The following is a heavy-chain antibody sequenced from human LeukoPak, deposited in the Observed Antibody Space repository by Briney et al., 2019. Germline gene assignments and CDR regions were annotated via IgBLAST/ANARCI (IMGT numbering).Heavy chain of an antibody. CDR2: INSYGSST. J-gene: IGHJ4*02. V-gene: IGHV3-74*01. CDR1: GFTFRSYW. CDR3: ALGGFDY. Sequence: HAGGSLRLSCVASGFTFRSYWVHWVRQAPGKGLVWVSRINSYGSSTSYADSVKGRFTISRDNAKNTLYLQMNSLRAEDTAVYYCALGGFDYWGQGTLVTVSS.